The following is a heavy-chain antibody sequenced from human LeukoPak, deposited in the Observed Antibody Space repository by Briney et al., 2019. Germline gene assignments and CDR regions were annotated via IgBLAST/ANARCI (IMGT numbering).Heavy chain of an antibody. CDR1: GYTFTSYG. J-gene: IGHJ4*02. CDR2: IIPIFGTA. CDR3: ARDSEAGYYGYYFDY. Sequence: SVKVSCKASGYTFTSYGISWVRQAPGQGLEWMGRIIPIFGTANYAQKFQGRVTITTDESTSTAYMELSSLRSEDTAVYYCARDSEAGYYGYYFDYWGQGTLVTVSS. V-gene: IGHV1-69*05. D-gene: IGHD3-9*01.